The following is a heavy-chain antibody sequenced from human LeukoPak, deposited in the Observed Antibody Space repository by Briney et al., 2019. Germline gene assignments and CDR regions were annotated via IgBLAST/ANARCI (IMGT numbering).Heavy chain of an antibody. V-gene: IGHV3-53*01. J-gene: IGHJ4*02. CDR1: GFTVSGNY. CDR3: ARRSTWNAADY. Sequence: GGSLRLSCAASGFTVSGNYMSWVRQAPGKGLEWVSAIYGGGSTYYADSVKGRFTISRDNSKNKLYLQMNSLRAEDTAVYYCARRSTWNAADYWGQRTLVTVSS. D-gene: IGHD1-1*01. CDR2: IYGGGST.